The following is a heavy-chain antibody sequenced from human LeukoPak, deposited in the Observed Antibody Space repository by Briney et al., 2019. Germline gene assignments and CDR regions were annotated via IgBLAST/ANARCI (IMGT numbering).Heavy chain of an antibody. CDR1: GGTFTSYA. CDR3: ARGYGYCSGGSCYSEYFQH. Sequence: ASVRVSSKASGGTFTSYAISWVRQAPGQGLEWMGGIIPIFGTANSTQKFQGRVTITADESTSTAYMELSSLRSEDTAVHYCARGYGYCSGGSCYSEYFQHWGQGTLVTVSS. D-gene: IGHD2-15*01. CDR2: IIPIFGTA. V-gene: IGHV1-69*13. J-gene: IGHJ1*01.